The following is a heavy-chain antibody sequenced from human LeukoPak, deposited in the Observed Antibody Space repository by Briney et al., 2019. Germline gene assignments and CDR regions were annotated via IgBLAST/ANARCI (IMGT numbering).Heavy chain of an antibody. V-gene: IGHV4-34*01. D-gene: IGHD3-22*01. CDR1: GFTFSSYW. J-gene: IGHJ4*02. CDR2: INHSGST. Sequence: GSLRLSCAASGFTFSSYWMSWVRQPPGKGLEWIGEINHSGSTNYNPSLKSRVTISVDTSKNQFSLKLSSVTAADTAVYYCARVTSDYYYDSSGYGTIDYWGQGTLVTVSS. CDR3: ARVTSDYYYDSSGYGTIDY.